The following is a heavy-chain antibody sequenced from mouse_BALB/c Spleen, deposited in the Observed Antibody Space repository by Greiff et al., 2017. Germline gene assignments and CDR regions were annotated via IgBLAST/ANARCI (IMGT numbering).Heavy chain of an antibody. CDR2: ISYSGST. CDR3: ARSHYGNLYWYFDV. Sequence: EVKLMESGPNLVKPSQTLSLTCSVTGDSITSGYWNWIRKFPGNKLEYMGYISYSGSTYYNPSLKSRISITRDTSKNQYYLQLNSVTTEDTATYYCARSHYGNLYWYFDVWGAGTTVTVSS. V-gene: IGHV3-8*02. J-gene: IGHJ1*01. CDR1: GDSITSGY. D-gene: IGHD2-1*01.